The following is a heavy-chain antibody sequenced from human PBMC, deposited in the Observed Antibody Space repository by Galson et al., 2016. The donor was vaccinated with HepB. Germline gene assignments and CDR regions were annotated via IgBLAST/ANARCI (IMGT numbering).Heavy chain of an antibody. J-gene: IGHJ4*02. CDR2: ISGNGGTT. V-gene: IGHV3-23*01. D-gene: IGHD1-26*01. CDR1: GFTFSSYV. CDR3: VREAPWSYLFKY. Sequence: SLRLSCAASGFTFSSYVMTWVRQAPGKGLEWVSVISGNGGTTYYADSVKGRFTISRDNAKNTLYLQMLSLRAEDTGVYYCVREAPWSYLFKYWGQGTLVTVSS.